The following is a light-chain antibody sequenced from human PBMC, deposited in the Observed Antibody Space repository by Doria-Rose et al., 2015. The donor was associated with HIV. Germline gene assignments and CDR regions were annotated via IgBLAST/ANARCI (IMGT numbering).Light chain of an antibody. Sequence: TQSPESLGMSLGERATLNCKSNQSLLYTSKNYLAWYQQKPGQPPKLLIYWASTRQSGVPARFSGSGSGTDFTLTISSLEAEDVAVYYCQQYYDTPSFGPGTTVDTK. CDR1: QSLLYTSKNY. J-gene: IGKJ3*01. V-gene: IGKV4-1*01. CDR2: WAS. CDR3: QQYYDTPS.